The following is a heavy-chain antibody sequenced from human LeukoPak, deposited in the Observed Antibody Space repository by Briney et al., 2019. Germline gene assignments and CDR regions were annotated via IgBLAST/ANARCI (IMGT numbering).Heavy chain of an antibody. J-gene: IGHJ6*03. CDR2: ISSSSSYI. Sequence: GGSLRLSCAASGFTFSSYSMNWVRQAPGKGLEWVSSISSSSSYIYYADSVKGRFTISRDNAKNSLYLQMNSLRAEDTAVYYCARESTTDDYYYYMDVWGKGTTVTVSS. D-gene: IGHD1-1*01. CDR1: GFTFSSYS. CDR3: ARESTTDDYYYYMDV. V-gene: IGHV3-21*01.